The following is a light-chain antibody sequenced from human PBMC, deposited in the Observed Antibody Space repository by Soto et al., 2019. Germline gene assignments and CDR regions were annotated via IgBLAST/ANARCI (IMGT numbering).Light chain of an antibody. CDR2: RAS. J-gene: IGKJ1*01. CDR1: QSLVYSDGNAY. CDR3: MQGTHWPPT. V-gene: IGKV2-30*01. Sequence: DVVMTQSPLSLPVTLGQPASISCRSSQSLVYSDGNAYLNWFHQRPGQSPRRLIYRASNRDSGVPDRFSRSGSGTDFTLQINRVEAEDVGVYYCMQGTHWPPTFGRGTRVEIK.